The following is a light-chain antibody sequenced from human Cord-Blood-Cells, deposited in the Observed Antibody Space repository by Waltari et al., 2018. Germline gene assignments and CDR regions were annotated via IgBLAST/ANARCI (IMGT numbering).Light chain of an antibody. V-gene: IGLV2-23*01. CDR2: EGS. J-gene: IGLJ3*02. CDR1: SSDVGRYNL. Sequence: QSALTQPASVSGSPGQSITIPCSGTSSDVGRYNLVSWYQQHPGKAPKLMIDEGSKRPSGVSNRFSGSKSGNTASLTISGLQAEDEADYYCCSYAGSSTLVFGGGTKLTVL. CDR3: CSYAGSSTLV.